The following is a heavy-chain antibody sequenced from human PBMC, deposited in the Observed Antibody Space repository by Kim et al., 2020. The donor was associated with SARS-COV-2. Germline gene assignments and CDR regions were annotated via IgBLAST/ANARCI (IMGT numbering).Heavy chain of an antibody. CDR1: GFTFSSYA. D-gene: IGHD3-22*01. V-gene: IGHV3-30-3*01. J-gene: IGHJ4*02. CDR2: ISYDGSNK. CDR3: ARSFRITMIVVVDY. Sequence: GGSLRLSCAASGFTFSSYAMHWVRQAPGKGLEWVAVISYDGSNKYYADSVKGRFTISRDNSKNTLYLQMNSLRAEDTAVYYCARSFRITMIVVVDYWGQGTLVTVSS.